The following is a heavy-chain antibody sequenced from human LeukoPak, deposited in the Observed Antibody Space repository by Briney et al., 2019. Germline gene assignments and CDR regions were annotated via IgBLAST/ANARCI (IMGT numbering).Heavy chain of an antibody. CDR3: ARARFVAYSSGPPEN. D-gene: IGHD6-19*01. J-gene: IGHJ4*02. CDR1: GFTFSSYA. Sequence: GGSLRLSCAASGFTFSSYAMHWVRQAPGKGLEWVAVISYDGSNKYYADSVKGRFTISRDNSKNTLYLQMNSQRAEDTAVYYCARARFVAYSSGPPENWGQGTLVTVSS. CDR2: ISYDGSNK. V-gene: IGHV3-30*04.